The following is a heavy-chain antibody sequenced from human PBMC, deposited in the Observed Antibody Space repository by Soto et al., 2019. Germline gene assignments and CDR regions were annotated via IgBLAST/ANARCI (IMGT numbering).Heavy chain of an antibody. Sequence: QVQLQESGPGLVKPSETLSLTCTVSGGSTHSYYWAWIRQPPGKGLEWMGYGYSNGDTNYNPSLKSRVTISVDASKNQFSLKLTSVTPADTAVYYCARGHGHGGSSVDFGGQGTLVTVSS. CDR1: GGSTHSYY. D-gene: IGHD2-15*01. CDR3: ARGHGHGGSSVDF. V-gene: IGHV4-59*01. CDR2: GYSNGDT. J-gene: IGHJ4*02.